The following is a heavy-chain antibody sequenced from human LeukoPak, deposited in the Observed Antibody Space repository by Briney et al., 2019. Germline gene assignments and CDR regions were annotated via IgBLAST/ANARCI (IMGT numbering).Heavy chain of an antibody. CDR1: GYTFTSYG. V-gene: IGHV1-18*01. CDR3: ARDCTAMAKCGYFDY. CDR2: ISAYNGNT. J-gene: IGHJ4*02. Sequence: ASVKVSCKASGYTFTSYGISWVRQAPGQGLEWMGWISAYNGNTNYAQKLQGRVTMTTDTSTSTAYMELRSLRSDDTAVYYCARDCTAMAKCGYFDYWGQGTLVTDSS. D-gene: IGHD5-18*01.